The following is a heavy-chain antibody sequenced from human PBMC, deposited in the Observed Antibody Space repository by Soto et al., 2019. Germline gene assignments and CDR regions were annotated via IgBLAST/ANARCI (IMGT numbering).Heavy chain of an antibody. V-gene: IGHV3-66*01. CDR2: IYSGGST. Sequence: EVQLVESGGGLVQPGGSLRLSCAASGFTVSSNYMSWVRQAPGKGLEWVSVIYSGGSTYYADSVKGRFTISRDNSKNTLYLQMNSRRAEDTAVYYCARESVQLERRRNDAFDIWGQGTMVTVSS. D-gene: IGHD1-1*01. CDR3: ARESVQLERRRNDAFDI. J-gene: IGHJ3*02. CDR1: GFTVSSNY.